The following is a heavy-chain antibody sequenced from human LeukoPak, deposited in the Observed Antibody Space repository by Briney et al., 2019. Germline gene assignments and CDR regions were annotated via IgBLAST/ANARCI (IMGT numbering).Heavy chain of an antibody. CDR1: GGSISSSSYY. CDR2: IYYSGST. CDR3: ASVVWFGESPSQGY. J-gene: IGHJ4*02. V-gene: IGHV4-39*07. D-gene: IGHD3-10*01. Sequence: PSETLSLTCTVSGGSISSSSYYWGWIRQPPGKGLEWIGSIYYSGSTYYNPSLKSRVTISVDTSKNQFSLKLSSVTAADTAVYYCASVVWFGESPSQGYWGQGTLVSVSS.